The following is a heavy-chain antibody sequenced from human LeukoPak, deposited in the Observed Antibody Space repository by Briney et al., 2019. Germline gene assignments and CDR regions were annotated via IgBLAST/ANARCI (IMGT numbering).Heavy chain of an antibody. D-gene: IGHD5-12*01. V-gene: IGHV4-34*01. CDR1: GGPFSGYS. J-gene: IGHJ4*02. Sequence: SETLSLTCAVHGGPFSGYSWNWIRQPPGMGLEWIGEVNHSGSTNYNPSLKSRVTISVDTAKNQFSLKLSSVAAADTSVYYCARGGYSGYRSRFDYWGQGTLVTVSS. CDR3: ARGGYSGYRSRFDY. CDR2: VNHSGST.